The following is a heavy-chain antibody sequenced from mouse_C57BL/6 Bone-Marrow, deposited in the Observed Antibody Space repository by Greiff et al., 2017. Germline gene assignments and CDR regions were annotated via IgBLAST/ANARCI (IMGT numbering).Heavy chain of an antibody. Sequence: QVQLQQSGAELARPGASVKLSCKASGYTFTSYGISWVKQRTGPGLERIGEFHPRSGNTYYNEKFKGKATLTADKSSRTAYMELRVLTSEDSAVYFCAKSGNYGSSYVVLFAYWGQGTLVTVSA. CDR3: AKSGNYGSSYVVLFAY. V-gene: IGHV1-81*01. D-gene: IGHD1-1*01. CDR2: FHPRSGNT. J-gene: IGHJ3*01. CDR1: GYTFTSYG.